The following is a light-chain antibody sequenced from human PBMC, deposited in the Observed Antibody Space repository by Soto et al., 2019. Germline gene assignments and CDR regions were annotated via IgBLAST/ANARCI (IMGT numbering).Light chain of an antibody. J-gene: IGLJ2*01. Sequence: QSVLTQPPSVSAAPGQKVTIACSGSSSNIGNNYVSWYQQLPGTAPKLLIYDNNKRPSGIPDRFSGSKSDTSATLGITGLQTGDEAYYYCATWDSSLSAVVFGGGTKLTVL. V-gene: IGLV1-51*01. CDR3: ATWDSSLSAVV. CDR1: SSNIGNNY. CDR2: DNN.